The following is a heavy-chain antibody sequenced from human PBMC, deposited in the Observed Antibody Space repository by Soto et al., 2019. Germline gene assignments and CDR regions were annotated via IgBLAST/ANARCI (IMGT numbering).Heavy chain of an antibody. J-gene: IGHJ6*03. V-gene: IGHV3-30*18. CDR2: ISYDGSNK. Sequence: GGSLRLSCAASGFTFSSYGMYWVRQAPGKGLEWVAVISYDGSNKYYADSVKGRFTISRDNSKNTLYLQMNSLRAEDTAVYYCAKEAAENYMDVWGKGTTVTVSS. D-gene: IGHD6-25*01. CDR3: AKEAAENYMDV. CDR1: GFTFSSYG.